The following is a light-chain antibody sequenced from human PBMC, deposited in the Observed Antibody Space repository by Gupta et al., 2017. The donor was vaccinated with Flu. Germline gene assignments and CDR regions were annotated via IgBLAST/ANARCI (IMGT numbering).Light chain of an antibody. V-gene: IGLV1-51*01. CDR1: SPNIGNNY. Sequence: QSVLTPPPSASAAPGQKVTISCSGSSPNIGNNYVSWYQHLPGTAPKLLIYDNNKRPSGIPDRFSGSKSGTSGTLGITGLQTGDEADYYCGTWDASLNAWVFGGGTKLTVL. CDR2: DNN. J-gene: IGLJ3*02. CDR3: GTWDASLNAWV.